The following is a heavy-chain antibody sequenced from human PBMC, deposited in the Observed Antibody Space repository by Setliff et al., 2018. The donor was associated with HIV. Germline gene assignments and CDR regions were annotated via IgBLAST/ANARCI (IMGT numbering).Heavy chain of an antibody. D-gene: IGHD3-10*01. CDR1: GYIFTTYW. CDR3: ARHLPGNTSSGYGMDV. Sequence: GESLKISCKGSGYIFTTYWIGWVRQMPGKGLEWMGIIYPGDSDTIYGPSSQGQVTISADKSINTTYLQWSSLKTSDTAIYYCARHLPGNTSSGYGMDVWGQGTAVTVSS. CDR2: IYPGDSDT. V-gene: IGHV5-51*01. J-gene: IGHJ6*02.